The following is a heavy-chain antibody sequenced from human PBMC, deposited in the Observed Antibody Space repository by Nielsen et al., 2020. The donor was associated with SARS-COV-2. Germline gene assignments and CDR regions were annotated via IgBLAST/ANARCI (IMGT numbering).Heavy chain of an antibody. CDR1: GFTFSTYT. CDR2: ISGSGRTP. J-gene: IGHJ4*02. D-gene: IGHD1-7*01. CDR3: AKSIMELWDFDY. Sequence: GGSLSLSCAPSGFTFSTYTMNWVRQAPGKGLEWVSAISGSGRTPYYADSVKGRFTISRDNSKNTLYLQVNSLRADDTALYYCAKSIMELWDFDYWGQGTLVTVSS. V-gene: IGHV3-23*01.